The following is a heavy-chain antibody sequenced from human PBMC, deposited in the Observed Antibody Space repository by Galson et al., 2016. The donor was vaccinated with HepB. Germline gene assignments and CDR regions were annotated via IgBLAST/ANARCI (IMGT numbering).Heavy chain of an antibody. J-gene: IGHJ4*02. CDR3: ARLRFSSSWYKDY. V-gene: IGHV3-33*01. Sequence: SLRLSCAASGFHFSGYGMHWVRQAPGKGLEWVALIWFDGTYKYYADSVRGRFTISRDDSMNTVFLQMDSLRAEDTAVYYCARLRFSSSWYKDYWGQGTLVTVSS. CDR2: IWFDGTYK. D-gene: IGHD6-13*01. CDR1: GFHFSGYG.